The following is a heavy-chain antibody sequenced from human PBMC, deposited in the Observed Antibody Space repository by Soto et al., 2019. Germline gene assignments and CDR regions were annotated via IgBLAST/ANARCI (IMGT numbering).Heavy chain of an antibody. D-gene: IGHD7-27*01. Sequence: ASVKVSCKASGYTFSSYAMHWVRQAPGQRLEWMGWINAGYGNTKSSQKFQDRVTISRDISASTAYMELTSLRSEDTAVYYCARDTGDGTFDFWGQGTLVTVSS. CDR1: GYTFSSYA. V-gene: IGHV1-3*01. CDR3: ARDTGDGTFDF. CDR2: INAGYGNT. J-gene: IGHJ4*02.